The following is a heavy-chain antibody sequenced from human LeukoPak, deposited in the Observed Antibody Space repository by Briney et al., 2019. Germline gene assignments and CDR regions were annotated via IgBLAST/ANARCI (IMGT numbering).Heavy chain of an antibody. Sequence: GGSLRLSCAASGFTFSSYAMSWVRQAPGKGLEWVSAISGSGGSTYYADSVKGRFTISRDNSKNTLYLQMNSLRAEDTAVYYRAKNWSNFGMVPDHLDYWGQGTLVTVSS. CDR1: GFTFSSYA. J-gene: IGHJ4*02. CDR3: AKNWSNFGMVPDHLDY. V-gene: IGHV3-23*01. CDR2: ISGSGGST. D-gene: IGHD3-3*01.